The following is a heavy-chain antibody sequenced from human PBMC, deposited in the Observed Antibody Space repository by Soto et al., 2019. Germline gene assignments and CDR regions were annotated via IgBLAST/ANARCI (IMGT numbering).Heavy chain of an antibody. J-gene: IGHJ4*01. D-gene: IGHD2-15*01. V-gene: IGHV3-7*03. CDR2: INLDGSEK. CDR1: GLTFSGHW. Sequence: GRSLRLSCAASGLTFSGHWMTWVRQTPGKGLEWVANINLDGSEKYYVDSVKGRFTISRDNTKNSLFLEMNSLRAEDTAVYHCVSRPPPKNSHVVFVYSGHATPVTV. CDR3: VSRPPPKNSHVVFVY.